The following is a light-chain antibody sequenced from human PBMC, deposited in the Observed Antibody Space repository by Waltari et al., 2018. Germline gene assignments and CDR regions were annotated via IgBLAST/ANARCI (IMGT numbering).Light chain of an antibody. CDR2: KDI. CDR3: QSTDTNSGTRV. CDR1: VLPRQY. Sequence: SYGLTQPPSVSVSPGQTAKINCSGDVLPRQYPAWYRQRPGQAPIMLIYKDIERPSGIPERFSGSSSGTTVTLTISGVQAEDDGDYFCQSTDTNSGTRVFGSGTKVNVL. V-gene: IGLV3-25*03. J-gene: IGLJ1*01.